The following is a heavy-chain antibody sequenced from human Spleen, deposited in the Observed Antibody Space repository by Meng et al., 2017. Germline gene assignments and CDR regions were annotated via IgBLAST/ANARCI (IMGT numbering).Heavy chain of an antibody. J-gene: IGHJ4*02. D-gene: IGHD7-27*01. CDR3: ARGRGQGLTGELDY. Sequence: QVHVQESGQGLVKPSPSLSLTCTVSGGSISSGGYYWSWIRQHPGKGLEWIGYIYYSGSTYYNPSLKSLVTISVDTSKNQFSLKLSSVTAADTAVYYCARGRGQGLTGELDYWGQGTLVTVSS. CDR1: GGSISSGGYY. V-gene: IGHV4-31*01. CDR2: IYYSGST.